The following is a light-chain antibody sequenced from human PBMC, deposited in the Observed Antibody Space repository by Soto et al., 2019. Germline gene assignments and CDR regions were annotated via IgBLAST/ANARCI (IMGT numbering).Light chain of an antibody. CDR1: SSNIGKNY. Sequence: HSAMTQPPSVSAAPGQKVTISCSGGSSNIGKNYVSWYQQLPGGAPKLLIYDNNKRPSVISDRFSGSKSGTSATLGITGLQTGDEADFYCGTWDDSLRTWVFGGGTKLTVL. V-gene: IGLV1-51*01. CDR3: GTWDDSLRTWV. J-gene: IGLJ3*02. CDR2: DNN.